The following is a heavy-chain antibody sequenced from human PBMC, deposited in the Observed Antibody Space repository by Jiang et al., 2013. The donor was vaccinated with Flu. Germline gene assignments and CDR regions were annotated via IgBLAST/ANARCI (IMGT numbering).Heavy chain of an antibody. J-gene: IGHJ4*02. CDR2: LSSDSSTK. CDR1: GFTFSTYA. Sequence: QLLESGGGVVPPGRSLRLSCAASGFTFSTYAMHWVRQAPGKGLQCVALLSSDSSTKNYADSVKGRFIISRDNAQNTLYLQMNSLKTEDTALYYCVRDQLGSLDYWGQGTPVTVSS. V-gene: IGHV3-30*04. CDR3: VRDQLGSLDY. D-gene: IGHD3-10*01.